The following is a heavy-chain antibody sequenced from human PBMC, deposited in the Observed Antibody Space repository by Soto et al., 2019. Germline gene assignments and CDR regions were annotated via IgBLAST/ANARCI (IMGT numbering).Heavy chain of an antibody. CDR1: GFTFSSYA. D-gene: IGHD6-19*01. V-gene: IGHV3-23*01. J-gene: IGHJ6*02. Sequence: GGSLRLSCAASGFTFSSYAMSWVRQAPGKGLEWVSAISGSGGSTYYADSVKGRFTISRDNSKNTLYLQMNSLRAEDTAVYYCAKAPGSGYNSGWFSPSYYYYGMDVWGQGTTVTVSS. CDR3: AKAPGSGYNSGWFSPSYYYYGMDV. CDR2: ISGSGGST.